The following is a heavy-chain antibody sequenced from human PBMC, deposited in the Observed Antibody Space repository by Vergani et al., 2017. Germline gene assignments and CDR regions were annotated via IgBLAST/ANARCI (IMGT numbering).Heavy chain of an antibody. D-gene: IGHD2-2*01. Sequence: EVQLVESGGGLVQPGGSLSLPCPASGFMFSNYWLNWVRQAPGKGLEWVANIKQDGSEKYYVDSVRGRLTISRDNAKNSLYLQMDSLRAEYTAVYYCAREYSSTSGRAFDFWGQGTKVTVSS. CDR1: GFMFSNYW. J-gene: IGHJ3*01. V-gene: IGHV3-7*01. CDR2: IKQDGSEK. CDR3: AREYSSTSGRAFDF.